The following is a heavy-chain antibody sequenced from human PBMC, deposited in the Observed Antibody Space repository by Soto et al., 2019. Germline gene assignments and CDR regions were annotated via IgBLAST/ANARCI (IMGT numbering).Heavy chain of an antibody. Sequence: ASVKVSCKASGYSFSDNQIHWLRRAPGQGLEWMGRINPKSEDTNYAQKFQGRVTMTRDTSIDTAYLELTGLTSYDTATYYCARKHSLDYIRWGLDPWGQGTLVTVSS. J-gene: IGHJ5*02. D-gene: IGHD4-4*01. CDR2: INPKSEDT. CDR3: ARKHSLDYIRWGLDP. V-gene: IGHV1-2*02. CDR1: GYSFSDNQ.